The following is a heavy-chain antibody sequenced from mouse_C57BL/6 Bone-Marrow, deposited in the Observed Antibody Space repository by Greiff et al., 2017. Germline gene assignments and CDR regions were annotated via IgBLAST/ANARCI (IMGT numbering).Heavy chain of an antibody. V-gene: IGHV8-8*01. CDR2: ICWDDDK. CDR3: ARPRLPTWFAY. Sequence: QVTLKESGPGILQPSQTLSLTCSFSGFSLSTFGMGVGWIRQPSGKGLEWLAHICWDDDKYNNPALKSGPTISKDTSKNQVFLKIANVDTADTATYYCARPRLPTWFAYWGQGTLVTVSA. J-gene: IGHJ3*01. CDR1: GFSLSTFGMG.